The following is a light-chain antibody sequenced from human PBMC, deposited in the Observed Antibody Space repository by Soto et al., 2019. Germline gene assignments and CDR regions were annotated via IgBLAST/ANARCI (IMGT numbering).Light chain of an antibody. Sequence: SSELTQPPSVSVAPGKTAKITCGGSNIGRKSVHWYQQKPGQAPVLVIYYDTDRPSGVPERLSGSNSGSTAALTISRVEAGDEADYYCQVWDIGSGVIFGGGTKLTVL. CDR1: NIGRKS. J-gene: IGLJ2*01. CDR3: QVWDIGSGVI. V-gene: IGLV3-21*04. CDR2: YDT.